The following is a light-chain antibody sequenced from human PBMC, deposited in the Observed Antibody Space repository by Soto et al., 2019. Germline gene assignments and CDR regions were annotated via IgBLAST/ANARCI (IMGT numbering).Light chain of an antibody. V-gene: IGKV1-5*03. Sequence: DIQMIQSPSTLSASVGDRVTITCRASQSISSWLAWYQQKPGKAPKLLIYKASSLESGVPSRFSGSGSGTDFTLTISSLQPDDFATYYCQQYNSYWTFGQGTKVEIK. CDR1: QSISSW. J-gene: IGKJ1*01. CDR2: KAS. CDR3: QQYNSYWT.